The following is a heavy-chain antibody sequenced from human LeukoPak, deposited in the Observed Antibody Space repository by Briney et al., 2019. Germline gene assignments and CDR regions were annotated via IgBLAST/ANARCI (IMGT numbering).Heavy chain of an antibody. CDR3: AKGSLVTTITLFAY. Sequence: GGSLRLSGAASGFTCSSYGMSWVRQAPGKGLEWVSTISGSGGSTDYADSGKGRFTMSRDNSKNTLYLQMNTLSAEDKAVSYCAKGSLVTTITLFAYWGQGTLVPVSS. J-gene: IGHJ4*02. CDR1: GFTCSSYG. V-gene: IGHV3-23*01. CDR2: ISGSGGST. D-gene: IGHD5-12*01.